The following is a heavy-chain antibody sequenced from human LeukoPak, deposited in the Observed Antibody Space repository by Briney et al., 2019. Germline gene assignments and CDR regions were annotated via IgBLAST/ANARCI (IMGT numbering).Heavy chain of an antibody. D-gene: IGHD2-2*01. CDR1: GFTFDDYA. V-gene: IGHV3-9*01. Sequence: PGGSLRLSCAASGFTFDDYAMHWVRQAPGKGLEWVSGISWNSGSIGYADSVKGRFTISRDNAKNSLYLHMSSLRAEDTAMYYCASLAYCSPTSCSKTGASYWGQGTLVTVSS. CDR2: ISWNSGSI. J-gene: IGHJ4*02. CDR3: ASLAYCSPTSCSKTGASY.